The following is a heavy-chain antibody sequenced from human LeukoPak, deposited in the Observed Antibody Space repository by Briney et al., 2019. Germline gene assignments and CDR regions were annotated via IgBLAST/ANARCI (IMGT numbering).Heavy chain of an antibody. V-gene: IGHV3-48*04. J-gene: IGHJ3*02. CDR3: ARGIYYYDSSGYSEDAFDI. Sequence: GGSLRLSCAASGFTFSSYSMNWVRQAPGKGLEWVSYISSSSSTIYYADSVKGRFTISRDNAKNSLYLQMNSLRAEDTAVYYCARGIYYYDSSGYSEDAFDIWGQGTMVTVSS. CDR1: GFTFSSYS. CDR2: ISSSSSTI. D-gene: IGHD3-22*01.